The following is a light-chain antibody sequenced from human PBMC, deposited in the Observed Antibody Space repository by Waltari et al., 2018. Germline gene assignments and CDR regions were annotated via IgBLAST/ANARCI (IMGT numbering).Light chain of an antibody. Sequence: IVLTQSPGTLSLSPGERATLSCSASQSVGTYLAWYPQKPGQAPRLLIYGAYSRAAGIPDRFSGSGYGTDFSLTISRLEPEDFAVYFCQHHLRLPTTFGQGTKVEIK. J-gene: IGKJ1*01. CDR3: QHHLRLPTT. CDR2: GAY. CDR1: QSVGTY. V-gene: IGKV3-20*01.